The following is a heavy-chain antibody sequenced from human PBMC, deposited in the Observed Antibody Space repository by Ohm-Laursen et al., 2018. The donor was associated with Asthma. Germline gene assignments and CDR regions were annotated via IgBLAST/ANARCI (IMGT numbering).Heavy chain of an antibody. CDR3: AKDGRAIAAAVNHFDY. CDR2: ISSNGGST. V-gene: IGHV3-64*04. Sequence: SLRLSCSASGFTFSSYSMNWVRQAPGKGLEYVSAISSNGGSTYYADSVKGRFTISRDNSKNTLYLQMNSLRAEDTAVYYCAKDGRAIAAAVNHFDYWGQGTLVTVSS. D-gene: IGHD6-13*01. CDR1: GFTFSSYS. J-gene: IGHJ4*02.